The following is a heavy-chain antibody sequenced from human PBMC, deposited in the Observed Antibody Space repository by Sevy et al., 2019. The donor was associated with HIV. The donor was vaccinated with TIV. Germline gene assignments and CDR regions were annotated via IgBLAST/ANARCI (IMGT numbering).Heavy chain of an antibody. CDR3: AKDTVRVGFCDY. D-gene: IGHD4-4*01. V-gene: IGHV3-30*02. Sequence: GGSLRLSCAASGFSFSIHAMHWVRQAPGKGLEWVAFIRYDGSNQYYADYVKGRFTISRDNSQNTLFLQMNSLRTEDTAVYYCAKDTVRVGFCDYWGQGTLVTVSS. J-gene: IGHJ4*02. CDR1: GFSFSIHA. CDR2: IRYDGSNQ.